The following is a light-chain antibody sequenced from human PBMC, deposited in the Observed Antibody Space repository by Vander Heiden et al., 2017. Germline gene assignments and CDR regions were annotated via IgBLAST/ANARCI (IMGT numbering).Light chain of an antibody. V-gene: IGLV1-44*01. CDR2: SNN. CDR1: SSNIGRNN. J-gene: IGLJ1*01. CDR3: ATWDDGLNHYFV. Sequence: QPVLTQPPSASGTPGPRVTISCSGSSSNIGRNNVNWYQQLPGSTPKLLIYSNNQRPSGVPDRFSGSKSGTSASLAISGPQSEDEADYYCATWDDGLNHYFVFGTGTRVTVL.